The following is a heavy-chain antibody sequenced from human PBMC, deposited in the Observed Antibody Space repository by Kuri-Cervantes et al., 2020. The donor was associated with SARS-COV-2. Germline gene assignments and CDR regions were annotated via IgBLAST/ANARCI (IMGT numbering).Heavy chain of an antibody. CDR2: ISSSSSTI. CDR3: AKEEDTAMVPFDY. Sequence: LSLTCAASGFTFSSYSMNWVRQAPGKGLEWVSYISSSSSTIYYADSVKGRFTISRDNAKNSLYLQMNSLRAEDTAVYYCAKEEDTAMVPFDYWGQGTLVTVSS. CDR1: GFTFSSYS. V-gene: IGHV3-48*04. J-gene: IGHJ4*02. D-gene: IGHD5-18*01.